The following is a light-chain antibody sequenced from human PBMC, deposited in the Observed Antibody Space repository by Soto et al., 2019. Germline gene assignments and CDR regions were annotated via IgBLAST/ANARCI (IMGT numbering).Light chain of an antibody. CDR2: DVT. CDR3: SSCAGSSTLV. CDR1: SSDVGAYNY. Sequence: QSVLTQPASVSGSPGQSITISCTGTSSDVGAYNYVSWYQQHPGTAPKLIIYDVTYRPSGVSNRFSGSKSGNTGSLTISGLQAEDEVDYYCSSCAGSSTLVFGGGTKLTVL. V-gene: IGLV2-14*03. J-gene: IGLJ2*01.